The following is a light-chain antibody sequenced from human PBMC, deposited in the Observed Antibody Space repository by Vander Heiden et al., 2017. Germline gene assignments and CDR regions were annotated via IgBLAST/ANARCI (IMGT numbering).Light chain of an antibody. J-gene: IGKJ1*01. CDR3: QQDNSYSPWT. V-gene: IGKV1-5*03. Sequence: DIQMTQSPSTLSASVGDRVTITCRASQSISSWLAWYQQKPGKAPKLLIYKASNLESGVPSRFSGSGYGTEFTLSISSLQPDDFASYYCQQDNSYSPWTFGQGTKVEIK. CDR1: QSISSW. CDR2: KAS.